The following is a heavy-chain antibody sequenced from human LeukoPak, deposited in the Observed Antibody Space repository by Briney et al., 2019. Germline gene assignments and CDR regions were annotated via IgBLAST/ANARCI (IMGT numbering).Heavy chain of an antibody. CDR1: GGSISSGGYY. D-gene: IGHD2-2*01. CDR3: ARRVPAATFDY. CDR2: IYYSGST. Sequence: SQTLSLTCTVSGGSISSGGYYWSWIRQHPGKALEWIGYIYYSGSTYYNPSLKSRVTISVDTSKNQFSLKLSSVTAADTAVYYCARRVPAATFDYWGQGTLVTVSS. V-gene: IGHV4-31*03. J-gene: IGHJ4*02.